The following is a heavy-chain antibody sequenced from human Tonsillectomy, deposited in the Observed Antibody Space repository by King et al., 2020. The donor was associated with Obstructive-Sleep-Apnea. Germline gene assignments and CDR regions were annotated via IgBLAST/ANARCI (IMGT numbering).Heavy chain of an antibody. CDR1: RFTFSSYG. J-gene: IGHJ4*02. CDR2: ISYDGSNK. D-gene: IGHD4-17*01. V-gene: IGHV3-30*18. Sequence: VQLVESGGGVVQPGRSLRLSCATSRFTFSSYGMHWVRQAPGKGLECVAVISYDGSNKHYADSVKGRFTISRDNSKNTLYLQMNSLRAEDTAVYYCAKANYGDYSLGYWGQGTLVTVSS. CDR3: AKANYGDYSLGY.